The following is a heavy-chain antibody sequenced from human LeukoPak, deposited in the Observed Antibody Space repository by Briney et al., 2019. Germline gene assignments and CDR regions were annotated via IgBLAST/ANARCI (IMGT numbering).Heavy chain of an antibody. CDR1: GGTFSSYA. V-gene: IGHV1-69*05. CDR3: ARHSGDSWRAHYYYYYMDV. J-gene: IGHJ6*03. Sequence: GASVKVSCKASGGTFSSYAISWVRQAPGQGLEWMGRIIPIFGTANYAQKFQGRVTITTDESTSTANMELSSLRSEDTAVYYCARHSGDSWRAHYYYYYMDVWGKGTTVTVSS. D-gene: IGHD3-3*01. CDR2: IIPIFGTA.